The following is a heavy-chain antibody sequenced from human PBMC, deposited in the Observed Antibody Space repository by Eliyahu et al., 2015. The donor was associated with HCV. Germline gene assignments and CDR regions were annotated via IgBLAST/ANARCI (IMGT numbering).Heavy chain of an antibody. J-gene: IGHJ4*02. CDR1: GFXFXGAG. Sequence: EVRLVESGRDLVKPGXSLRLSCXTXGFXFXGAGXTWFRQPPGKGLEWXGRIKSKADGETIDYAAPVMGRFIISRDDSTNTLCLQMNSLKAEDTAVYYCAADVPGGAYPVDYWGQGTLVTVSS. CDR2: IKSKADGETI. V-gene: IGHV3-15*01. D-gene: IGHD3-16*01. CDR3: AADVPGGAYPVDY.